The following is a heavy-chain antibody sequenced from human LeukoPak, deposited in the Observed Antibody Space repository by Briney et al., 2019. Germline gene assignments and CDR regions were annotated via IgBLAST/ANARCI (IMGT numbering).Heavy chain of an antibody. D-gene: IGHD6-13*01. CDR1: GFSFSSFA. V-gene: IGHV3-23*01. Sequence: GGSLRLSCTASGFSFSSFAKGWVRKGPARGLELVASIRGNGESFYADSVKGRFTLSSDISRNTVYFQLNNLRVEDTAIYDCARPSWVSSIDAVRWGAGTLVTVSS. J-gene: IGHJ4*02. CDR2: IRGNGES. CDR3: ARPSWVSSIDAVR.